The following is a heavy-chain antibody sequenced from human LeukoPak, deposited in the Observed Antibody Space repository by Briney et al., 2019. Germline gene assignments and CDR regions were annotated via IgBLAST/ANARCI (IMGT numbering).Heavy chain of an antibody. CDR2: IFYSGST. Sequence: PSETLSLTCTVSGGSLSSYYWSWIRQPPGKGLEWIGYIFYSGSTNYNPSLKSRVTISVDTSKNQFSLKLSSVTAADTAVYYCARDGGGTIFGVVTMGAFDIWGQGTMVTDSS. V-gene: IGHV4-59*01. J-gene: IGHJ3*02. CDR1: GGSLSSYY. D-gene: IGHD3-3*01. CDR3: ARDGGGTIFGVVTMGAFDI.